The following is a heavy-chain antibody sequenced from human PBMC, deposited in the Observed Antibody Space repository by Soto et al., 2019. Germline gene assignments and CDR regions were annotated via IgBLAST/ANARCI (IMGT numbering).Heavy chain of an antibody. CDR1: GFTFSSYA. CDR2: ISGSGGST. Sequence: GGSLRLSCAASGFTFSSYAMSWVRQAPGKGLEWVSAISGSGGSTYYADSVKGRFTISRDNSKNTLYLQMNSLRAEDTTVYYCANPTVRVYTVNDAFDIWGQGTMVTVSS. CDR3: ANPTVRVYTVNDAFDI. J-gene: IGHJ3*02. D-gene: IGHD3-16*01. V-gene: IGHV3-23*01.